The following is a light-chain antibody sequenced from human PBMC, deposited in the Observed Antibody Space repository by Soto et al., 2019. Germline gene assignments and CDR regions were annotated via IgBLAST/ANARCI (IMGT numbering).Light chain of an antibody. CDR3: QQYGSSPLYT. V-gene: IGKV3-20*01. CDR1: QSVRSRY. J-gene: IGKJ2*01. Sequence: EIVLTQSPGTLSLSPGERVTLSCRASQSVRSRYLAWYQQKPGQAPRLLIYGASSRATGIPDRFSGSGSGTEFTLTISRLEPEDFAVYYCQQYGSSPLYTFGQGTKLEIK. CDR2: GAS.